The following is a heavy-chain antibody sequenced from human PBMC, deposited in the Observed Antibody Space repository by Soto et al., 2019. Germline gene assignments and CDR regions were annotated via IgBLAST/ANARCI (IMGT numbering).Heavy chain of an antibody. CDR3: ARQLARTSRHIDY. J-gene: IGHJ4*02. CDR2: IDPSDSYT. CDR1: GYSFTSYW. V-gene: IGHV5-10-1*01. Sequence: GESLKISCKGSGYSFTSYWISWGRQMPGKGLEWMGRIDPSDSYTNYSPSFQGHVTISADKSISTAYLQWSSLKASDTAMYYCARQLARTSRHIDYWGQGTLVTVSS. D-gene: IGHD6-6*01.